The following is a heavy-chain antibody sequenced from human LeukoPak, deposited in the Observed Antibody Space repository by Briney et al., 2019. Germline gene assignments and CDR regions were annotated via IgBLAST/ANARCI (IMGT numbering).Heavy chain of an antibody. CDR2: IYDGGNT. CDR1: GASIRSGDYY. CDR3: VKQWLRNAFDL. Sequence: PSETLSLTCSVSGASIRSGDYYWRWIRQPQGKGVEWMGYIYDGGNTYYNPSLKSRVAISVEKSKNQFSLRLRSVTAADTAVYYCVKQWLRNAFDLWGQGTMVTVSS. J-gene: IGHJ3*01. D-gene: IGHD3-22*01. V-gene: IGHV4-30-4*01.